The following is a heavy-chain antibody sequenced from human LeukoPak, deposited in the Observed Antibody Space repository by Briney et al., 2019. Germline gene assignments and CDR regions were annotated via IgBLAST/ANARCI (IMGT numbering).Heavy chain of an antibody. CDR2: NNGDGSTT. V-gene: IGHV3-74*01. CDR3: AKVWGGSYFDI. Sequence: GGSLRLSCVASGFSLSGYWMYWVRQAPGKGLMYISRNNGDGSTTNYADVVKGRFTMSRDNVKNTLYLQMNSLRVEDTAVYYCAKVWGGSYFDIWGQGILVTVSS. D-gene: IGHD3-16*01. J-gene: IGHJ4*02. CDR1: GFSLSGYW.